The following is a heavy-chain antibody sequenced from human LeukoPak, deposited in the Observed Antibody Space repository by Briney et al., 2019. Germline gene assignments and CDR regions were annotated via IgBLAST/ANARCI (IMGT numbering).Heavy chain of an antibody. J-gene: IGHJ4*02. CDR3: ARDCGRNIVVGCIPFDS. V-gene: IGHV4-59*12. CDR2: IYYSGST. D-gene: IGHD2-2*01. Sequence: SETLSLTCTVSGGSFSSYYWSWIRQPPGKGLEWIGYIYYSGSTNYNPSLKSRVTISVDTSKTQFSLKLRSVTAADTAVYYCARDCGRNIVVGCIPFDSWGQGTLVTVSS. CDR1: GGSFSSYY.